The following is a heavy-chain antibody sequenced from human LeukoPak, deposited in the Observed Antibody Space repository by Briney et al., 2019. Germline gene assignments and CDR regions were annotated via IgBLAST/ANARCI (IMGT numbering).Heavy chain of an antibody. Sequence: ASVKVSCKASGYTFTGYYMHWVRQAPGQGLEWMGWINPNSGGTNYAQKFQGRVTMTRDTSISTAYMELSRLRSDDTAVYYCAKDSRGDYPYYFDYWGQGTLVTVSS. CDR3: AKDSRGDYPYYFDY. CDR1: GYTFTGYY. D-gene: IGHD4-17*01. V-gene: IGHV1-2*02. CDR2: INPNSGGT. J-gene: IGHJ4*02.